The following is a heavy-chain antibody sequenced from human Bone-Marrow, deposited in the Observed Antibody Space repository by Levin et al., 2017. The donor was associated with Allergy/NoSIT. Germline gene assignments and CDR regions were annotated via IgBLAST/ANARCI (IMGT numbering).Heavy chain of an antibody. Sequence: GGSLRLSCAASGFTVNNNYMSWVRQAPGKGLEWVSVIYSGGSTYYADSVKGRFTISRDNSKNTLYLQMNSLRAEDTAVYYGTRSTGVYFDYWGQGTLVTVSS. CDR3: TRSTGVYFDY. CDR2: IYSGGST. V-gene: IGHV3-66*01. J-gene: IGHJ4*02. CDR1: GFTVNNNY.